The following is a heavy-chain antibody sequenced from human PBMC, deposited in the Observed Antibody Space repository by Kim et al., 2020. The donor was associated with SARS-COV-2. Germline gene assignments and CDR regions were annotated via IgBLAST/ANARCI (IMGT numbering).Heavy chain of an antibody. CDR3: ARVKRVFGVVIISYYYDYYMVV. J-gene: IGHJ6*03. D-gene: IGHD3-3*01. CDR2: INHSGST. V-gene: IGHV4-34*01. CDR1: GGSFSGYY. Sequence: SETLSLTCAVYGGSFSGYYWSWIRQPPGKGLEWIGDINHSGSTNYNPSLKSRVTISVDTSKNQFSLQLSSVTAADTAVYYCARVKRVFGVVIISYYYDYYMVVGGKGTTVTVFS.